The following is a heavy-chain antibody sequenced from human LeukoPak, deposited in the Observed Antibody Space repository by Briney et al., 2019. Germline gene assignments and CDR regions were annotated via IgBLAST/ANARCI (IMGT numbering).Heavy chain of an antibody. CDR2: ISSSSSSYI. CDR3: ARENVRPRGRVNDAFDI. V-gene: IGHV3-21*01. CDR1: GFTFSSYS. J-gene: IGHJ3*02. D-gene: IGHD2/OR15-2a*01. Sequence: GGSLRLSCAASGFTFSSYSMTWVRQAPGKGLEWVSSISSSSSSYIYYADSVKGRFTISRDNAKNSLYLQMNSLRAEDTAVYYCARENVRPRGRVNDAFDIWGQGTMVTVSS.